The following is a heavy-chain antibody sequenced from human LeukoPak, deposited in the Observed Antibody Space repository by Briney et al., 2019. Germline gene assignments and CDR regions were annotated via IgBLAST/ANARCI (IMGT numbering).Heavy chain of an antibody. CDR3: ARLSKGIAARAFDI. D-gene: IGHD6-13*01. Sequence: PSETLSLTCAVSGGSMSSSNWWSWVRQPPGKGLEWIGEIYHSGSTNYNPSLKSRVTMSVDKSKNQFSLKLSSVTAADTAVYYCARLSKGIAARAFDIWGQGTMVTVSS. CDR1: GGSMSSSNW. CDR2: IYHSGST. J-gene: IGHJ3*02. V-gene: IGHV4-4*02.